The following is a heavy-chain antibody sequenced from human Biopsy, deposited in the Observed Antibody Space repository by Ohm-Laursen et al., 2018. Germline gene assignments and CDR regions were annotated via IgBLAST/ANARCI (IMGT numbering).Heavy chain of an antibody. J-gene: IGHJ4*02. Sequence: GTLSLTCTVSGGSIRGYHWSWIRKSPGKGLEWLAYISYTGGITSNPSLNGRATMSLDTSKNQFSLRLIYVTAADTAVYFCARMPHFDYWGQGILVTVSS. V-gene: IGHV4-59*01. CDR3: ARMPHFDY. D-gene: IGHD2-2*01. CDR1: GGSIRGYH. CDR2: ISYTGGI.